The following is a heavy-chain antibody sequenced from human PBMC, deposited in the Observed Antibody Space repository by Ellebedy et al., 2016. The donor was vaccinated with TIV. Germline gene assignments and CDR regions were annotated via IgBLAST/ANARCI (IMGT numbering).Heavy chain of an antibody. D-gene: IGHD6-19*01. CDR2: IDWDDDK. CDR1: GFSLSTTRVS. J-gene: IGHJ4*02. V-gene: IGHV2-70*11. Sequence: SGPTLAKPTQTLTLTCTFSGFSLSTTRVSVSWIRQPPGKALEWLARIDWDDDKYFNTSLRTRLTISKDTSKNQVVLAMTNMDPVDTATYYCARTDGSGWAFDSWGQGTLVTVSS. CDR3: ARTDGSGWAFDS.